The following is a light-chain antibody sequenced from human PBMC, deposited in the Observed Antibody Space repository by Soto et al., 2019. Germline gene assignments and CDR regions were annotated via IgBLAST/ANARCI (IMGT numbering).Light chain of an antibody. CDR2: GAS. CDR3: HQYSNWPCT. CDR1: QSLSNN. V-gene: IGKV3-15*01. Sequence: EIVMTQSPATLSVSPGERATLSCRASQSLSNNLAWYQQKLGQAPRLLIFGASTRATGVPARFSGSGSGTEFTLTITSLQSEDFAVYYCHQYSNWPCTFGQGTKVDIK. J-gene: IGKJ1*01.